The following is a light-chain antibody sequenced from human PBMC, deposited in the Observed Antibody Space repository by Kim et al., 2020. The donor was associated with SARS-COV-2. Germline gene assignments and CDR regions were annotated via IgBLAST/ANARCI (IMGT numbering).Light chain of an antibody. Sequence: SSELTQDPAVSVALGQTVRITCQGDSLRSYYASWYQQKPGQAPVLVIYGKNNRPSGIPDRFSGSSSGNTASLSITGAQAEDEADYYFNSPDSSGNHLVFG. CDR1: SLRSYY. CDR3: NSPDSSGNHLV. V-gene: IGLV3-19*01. CDR2: GKN. J-gene: IGLJ2*01.